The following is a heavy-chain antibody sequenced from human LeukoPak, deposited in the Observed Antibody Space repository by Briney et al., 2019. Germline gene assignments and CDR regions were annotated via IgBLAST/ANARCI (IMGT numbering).Heavy chain of an antibody. CDR2: ISGSGGFT. V-gene: IGHV3-23*01. CDR3: AKNRPRDSSGPRYFDL. J-gene: IGHJ2*01. CDR1: GFTFSSYA. Sequence: GGSLRLSCAASGFTFSSYAMTWVRQAPGKGLEWVSAISGSGGFTSYADSVRGRFTISGDSSKNTLYLQMNSLRAEDTAVYYCAKNRPRDSSGPRYFDLWGRGTLVTVSS. D-gene: IGHD3-22*01.